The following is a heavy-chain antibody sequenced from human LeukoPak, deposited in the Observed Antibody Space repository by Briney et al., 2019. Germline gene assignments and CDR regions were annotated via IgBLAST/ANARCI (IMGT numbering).Heavy chain of an antibody. D-gene: IGHD5-24*01. CDR3: ARDSRRLQVGWLDP. Sequence: PGGSLRLSCAASGFTFSSYAMSWVRQAPGKGLEWVSAISGSGGSTYYADSVKGRFTISRDNAKNSLYLQMNSLRVDDTAVYYCARDSRRLQVGWLDPWGQGTLDTVAS. CDR2: ISGSGGST. CDR1: GFTFSSYA. V-gene: IGHV3-23*01. J-gene: IGHJ5*02.